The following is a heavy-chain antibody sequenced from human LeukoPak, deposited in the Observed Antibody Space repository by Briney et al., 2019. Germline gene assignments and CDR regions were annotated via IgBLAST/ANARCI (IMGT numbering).Heavy chain of an antibody. J-gene: IGHJ4*02. CDR3: ARAPSIRVITNFDY. V-gene: IGHV1-2*02. CDR2: INPNSGGT. CDR1: GYTFTGYY. Sequence: ASVKVSCKASGYTFTGYYMHWVRQAPGQGLEWMGWINPNSGGTNYAQKFQGRVTMTRDTSISTAYMELSRLGSDDTAVYYCARAPSIRVITNFDYWGQGILVTVSS. D-gene: IGHD3-16*02.